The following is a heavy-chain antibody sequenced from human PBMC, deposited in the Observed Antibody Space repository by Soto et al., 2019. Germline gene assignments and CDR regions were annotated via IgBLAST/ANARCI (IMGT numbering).Heavy chain of an antibody. D-gene: IGHD3-10*01. V-gene: IGHV1-18*01. J-gene: IGHJ4*02. CDR1: GYTFNTYG. CDR3: ARVAGYGSGSIHFDN. Sequence: QVQLMQSGAEVTKPGASVRLSCKTSGYTFNTYGLSWVRQAPGQGLEWIGWIVADSGNTIYAQKFQVRVSMNTDTSTNTAYIDLRSLRSDDSALYFCARVAGYGSGSIHFDNWGQGTLVTVSS. CDR2: IVADSGNT.